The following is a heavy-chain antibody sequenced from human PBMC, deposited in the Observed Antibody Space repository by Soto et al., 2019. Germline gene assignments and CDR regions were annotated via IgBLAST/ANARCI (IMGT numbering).Heavy chain of an antibody. CDR3: ANKGLGSLATYCTTGDCHYAFDV. D-gene: IGHD2-8*01. J-gene: IGHJ3*01. CDR2: ISGGGDGT. V-gene: IGHV3-23*01. CDR1: GFTFYNYA. Sequence: EVQLLESGGGLVRPGGSLRLSCAASGFTFYNYAMNWVRQAPGKGLEWVSTISGGGDGTYYADSVKGRFTISRDNSRNTVYLQMNSLSAEDTAVYYCANKGLGSLATYCTTGDCHYAFDVWGQGTLVTVSS.